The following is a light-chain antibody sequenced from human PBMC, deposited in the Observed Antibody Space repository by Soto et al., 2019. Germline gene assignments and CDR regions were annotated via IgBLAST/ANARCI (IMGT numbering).Light chain of an antibody. J-gene: IGLJ3*02. CDR2: EVN. CDR1: SCDVGDYNY. Sequence: QSALTQPPSASGSPGQSVTISCTGTSCDVGDYNYVSWYQQHPGKAPKLMIYEVNKRPSGVPDRFSGSKSGNTASLTVSGLQAEDEADYYCSSYAGKGVFGGGTKLTVL. V-gene: IGLV2-8*01. CDR3: SSYAGKGV.